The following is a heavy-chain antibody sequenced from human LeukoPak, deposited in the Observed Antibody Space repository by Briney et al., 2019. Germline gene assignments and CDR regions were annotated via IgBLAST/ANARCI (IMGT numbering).Heavy chain of an antibody. J-gene: IGHJ6*03. CDR2: VYTSGIT. CDR1: GGFIYSYY. CDR3: ARHNGFDRGYYSYMDV. V-gene: IGHV4-4*07. Sequence: SETLSLTCTVSGGFIYSYYWSWIRQPAGKGLEWIGRVYTSGITNYNPSLKSRITMSVDTSKNQFSLKLTSVTAADTAVYYCARHNGFDRGYYSYMDVWGKGTTVTVSS. D-gene: IGHD3-9*01.